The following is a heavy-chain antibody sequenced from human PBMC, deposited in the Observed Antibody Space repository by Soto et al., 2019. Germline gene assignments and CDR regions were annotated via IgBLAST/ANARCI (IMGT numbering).Heavy chain of an antibody. CDR2: ISGSGGST. Sequence: GGSLRLSCAASGFTFSNYAMNWVRQAPGKGLDWVSAISGSGGSTYYADSVKGRFTISRDNSKNTLYLQMSSLRAEDTAVYYCAKGPGYCSGGSCYTYYGMDVWGQGTTVTVSS. V-gene: IGHV3-23*01. J-gene: IGHJ6*02. CDR3: AKGPGYCSGGSCYTYYGMDV. CDR1: GFTFSNYA. D-gene: IGHD2-15*01.